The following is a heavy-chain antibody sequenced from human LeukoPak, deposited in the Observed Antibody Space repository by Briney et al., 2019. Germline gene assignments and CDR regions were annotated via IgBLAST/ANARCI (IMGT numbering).Heavy chain of an antibody. V-gene: IGHV3-48*04. D-gene: IGHD5-18*01. CDR1: GFTFSSYW. J-gene: IGHJ4*02. CDR3: ARGGYGSS. CDR2: ISSSGRTT. Sequence: PGGSLRLSCAASGFTFSSYWMNWVRQAPGKGLEWVSYISSSGRTTYYADSVKGRFTISRDNAKNSLYLQMNSLRAEDTAVYYCARGGYGSSWGQGTLVTVSS.